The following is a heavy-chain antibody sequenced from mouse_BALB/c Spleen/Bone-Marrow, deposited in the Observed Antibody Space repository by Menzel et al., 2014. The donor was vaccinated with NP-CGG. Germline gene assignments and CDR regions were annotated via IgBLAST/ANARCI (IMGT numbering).Heavy chain of an antibody. Sequence: QVQLQQPGAELVKPGASVKLSCKASGYTFTSYWMHWVKLRPGQGFEWIGEINPNNGGSNYNEKFKRKATLTVDKPSSTAYMQLNSLTSEDSAVYYCTRLFYGSSDYAMDNWGQGTSVTVSS. J-gene: IGHJ4*01. CDR1: GYTFTSYW. V-gene: IGHV1S81*02. CDR2: INPNNGGS. CDR3: TRLFYGSSDYAMDN. D-gene: IGHD1-1*01.